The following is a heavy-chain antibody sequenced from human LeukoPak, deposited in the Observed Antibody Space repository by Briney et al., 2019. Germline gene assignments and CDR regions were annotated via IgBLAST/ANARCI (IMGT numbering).Heavy chain of an antibody. CDR2: IYPGDSDT. J-gene: IGHJ2*01. Sequence: GESLKISCKGSGYSFTSYWIGWVRQMPGKGLEWMGIIYPGDSDTRYSPSFQGQVTISADKSISTAYLRWSSLKASDTATYYCARPTLSGSGIVGYFDLWGRGTLVTVSS. V-gene: IGHV5-51*01. CDR3: ARPTLSGSGIVGYFDL. D-gene: IGHD3-10*01. CDR1: GYSFTSYW.